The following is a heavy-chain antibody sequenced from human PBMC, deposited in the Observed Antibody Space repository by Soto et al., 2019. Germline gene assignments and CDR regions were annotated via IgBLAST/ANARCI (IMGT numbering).Heavy chain of an antibody. CDR1: GFTFSSYA. CDR2: ISGSGDST. J-gene: IGHJ1*01. CDR3: AKGVPGIAVAGTGYFQH. Sequence: EVQLLESGGGLVQPGGSLRLSCAASGFTFSSYAMSWVRQAPGKGLEWVSGISGSGDSTYYADSVKGRFTISRDNSKNTLYLQMNSLRDEDTAVYYCAKGVPGIAVAGTGYFQHWGQGTLVTVSS. V-gene: IGHV3-23*01. D-gene: IGHD6-19*01.